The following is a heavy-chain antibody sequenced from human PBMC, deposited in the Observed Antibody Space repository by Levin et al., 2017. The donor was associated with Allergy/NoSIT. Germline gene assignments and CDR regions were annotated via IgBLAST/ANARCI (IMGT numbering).Heavy chain of an antibody. V-gene: IGHV4-59*01. CDR2: IYYSGST. J-gene: IGHJ4*02. CDR1: GGSISNFF. CDR3: ARGSNGSYFWSDY. D-gene: IGHD1-26*01. Sequence: SETLSLTCTVSGGSISNFFWSWVRQPPGKGLEWIGYIYYSGSTNYNPSLKSRVTISVDTSNNQFSLKLSSVTAADTAVYYCARGSNGSYFWSDYWGQGTLVTVSS.